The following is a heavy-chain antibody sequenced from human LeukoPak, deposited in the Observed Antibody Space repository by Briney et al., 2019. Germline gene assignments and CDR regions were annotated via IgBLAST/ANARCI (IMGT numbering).Heavy chain of an antibody. J-gene: IGHJ4*02. D-gene: IGHD1-26*01. V-gene: IGHV3-23*01. Sequence: GGSLRLSCAASGFTFSSYAMSCVRQAPGKGLEWVSAISGSGGSTYYADSVTGRFNISRDNSMNTLYLQMSSLTTDDTAVYYCAKDRRSWWELHYWGQGTLVTVSS. CDR2: ISGSGGST. CDR1: GFTFSSYA. CDR3: AKDRRSWWELHY.